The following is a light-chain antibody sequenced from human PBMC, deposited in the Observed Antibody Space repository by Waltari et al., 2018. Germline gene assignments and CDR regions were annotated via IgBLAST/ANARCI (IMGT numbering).Light chain of an antibody. J-gene: IGKJ4*01. CDR3: QQYNTFSVT. V-gene: IGKV1-5*03. CDR2: KAF. Sequence: DIQMTQSPSTLSAFVGDRITITCRASQSISDWLAWYQQKPGKAPKVLIYKAFTLESGVPSRFSGSGFGTEFTLTISSLQPDDFATYYCQQYNTFSVTFGGGTKVEIK. CDR1: QSISDW.